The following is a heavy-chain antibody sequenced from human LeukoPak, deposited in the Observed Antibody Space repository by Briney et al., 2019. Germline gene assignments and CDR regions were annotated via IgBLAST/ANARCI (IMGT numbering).Heavy chain of an antibody. J-gene: IGHJ4*02. CDR1: GFTFSKYG. D-gene: IGHD2-2*01. V-gene: IGHV3-33*01. CDR2: IWYDGSNK. Sequence: PGMSLRLSCAASGFTFSKYGINWVRQAPGKGLEWVVIIWYDGSNKYFAESVMGRFTISKDNSKNTVYLQMNSLRIEDTAVYHCARAGIGNALDYWGQGTQVTVSS. CDR3: ARAGIGNALDY.